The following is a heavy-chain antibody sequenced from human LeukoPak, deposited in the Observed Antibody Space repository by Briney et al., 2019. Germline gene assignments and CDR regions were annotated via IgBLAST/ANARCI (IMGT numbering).Heavy chain of an antibody. CDR3: AKGGIQLYYFDY. Sequence: GGSLRLSCAASGFTFDDYAMHWVRQAPGKGLGWVSLISGDGGSTYYADSVKGRFTTSRDNSKNSLYLQMNSLRTEDTALYYCAKGGIQLYYFDYWGQGALVTVSS. CDR1: GFTFDDYA. V-gene: IGHV3-43*02. CDR2: ISGDGGST. J-gene: IGHJ4*02. D-gene: IGHD5-18*01.